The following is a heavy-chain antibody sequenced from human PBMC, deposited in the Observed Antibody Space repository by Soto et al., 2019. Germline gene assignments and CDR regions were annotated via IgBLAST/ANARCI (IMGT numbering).Heavy chain of an antibody. V-gene: IGHV5-51*01. CDR3: ARRHYYDSSGDYDAFDV. Sequence: GESLKISCKGSGYSFTSYWIGWARQMPGKGLEWMGMIYPGDSDTRYSPSFQGQVTISAAKSISTAYLQWSSLKASDTAIYYCARRHYYDSSGDYDAFDVWGQGTMVTVSS. D-gene: IGHD3-22*01. CDR1: GYSFTSYW. J-gene: IGHJ3*01. CDR2: IYPGDSDT.